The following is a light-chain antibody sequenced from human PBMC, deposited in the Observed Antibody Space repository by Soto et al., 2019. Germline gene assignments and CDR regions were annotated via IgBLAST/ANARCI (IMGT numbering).Light chain of an antibody. J-gene: IGKJ4*01. CDR3: QQYDNLFEELT. V-gene: IGKV1-39*01. Sequence: DIQMTQSPSSLSASVGDRVTITCRASQSVSTYLNWYQQRLGEAPKLLSYAASTLQSGVPSRFSASGSGTEFTLTISSLQPEDIATYYCQQYDNLFEELTFGGGTKVDIK. CDR2: AAS. CDR1: QSVSTY.